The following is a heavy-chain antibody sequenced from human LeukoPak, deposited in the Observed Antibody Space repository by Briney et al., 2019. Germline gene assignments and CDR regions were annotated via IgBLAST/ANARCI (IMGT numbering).Heavy chain of an antibody. Sequence: PGGSLRLSCAASGFTFSSYAMSWVRQTPGKGLEWVSAISGSGGSTYYVDSVKGRLAISRDNSKNTLYLQMNSLRAEDTAVYYCARSSGWFGDAFDIWGQGTMVTISS. CDR3: ARSSGWFGDAFDI. CDR2: ISGSGGST. J-gene: IGHJ3*02. D-gene: IGHD6-19*01. CDR1: GFTFSSYA. V-gene: IGHV3-23*01.